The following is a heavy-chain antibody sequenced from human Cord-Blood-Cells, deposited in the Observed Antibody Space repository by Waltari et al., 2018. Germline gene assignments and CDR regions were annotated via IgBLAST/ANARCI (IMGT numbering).Heavy chain of an antibody. J-gene: IGHJ4*02. V-gene: IGHV4-59*11. D-gene: IGHD6-6*01. CDR1: GGSISSHY. CDR2: IYYSGST. Sequence: QVQLQESGPGLVKPSETLSLTCTVSGGSISSHYWRWIRQPPGKGLEWIGYIYYSGSTNYNPSLKSRVTISVDTSKNQFSLKLSSVTAADTAVYYCARGRIAARFDYWGRGTLVTVSS. CDR3: ARGRIAARFDY.